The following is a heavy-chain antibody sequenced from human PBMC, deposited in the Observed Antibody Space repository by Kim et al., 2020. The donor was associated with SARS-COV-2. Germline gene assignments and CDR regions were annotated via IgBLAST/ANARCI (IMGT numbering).Heavy chain of an antibody. Sequence: ASVKVSCKASGYTFTSYAMHWVRQAPGQRLEWMGWINAGNGNTKYSQKFQGRVTITRDTSASTAYMELSSLRSEDTAVYYCARDGEMFPAYYFDYWGQGTLVTVSS. CDR3: ARDGEMFPAYYFDY. CDR1: GYTFTSYA. J-gene: IGHJ4*02. D-gene: IGHD3-10*02. V-gene: IGHV1-3*01. CDR2: INAGNGNT.